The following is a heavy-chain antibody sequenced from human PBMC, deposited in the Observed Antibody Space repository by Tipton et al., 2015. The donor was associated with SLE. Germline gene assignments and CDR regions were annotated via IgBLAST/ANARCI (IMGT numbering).Heavy chain of an antibody. Sequence: GSLRLSCAASEFPFSSYWMSWVRQAPGKGLEWVANIKQDGSDKYYVDSVKGRFTISRDNSKNTLYLQMGSLRAEDMAVYYCAAPGGWGQGTLVTVSS. V-gene: IGHV3-7*01. J-gene: IGHJ4*02. CDR2: IKQDGSDK. CDR3: AAPGG. CDR1: EFPFSSYW. D-gene: IGHD2-15*01.